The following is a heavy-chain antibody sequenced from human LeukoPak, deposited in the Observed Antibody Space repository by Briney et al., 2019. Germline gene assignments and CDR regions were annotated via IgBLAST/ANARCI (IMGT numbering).Heavy chain of an antibody. J-gene: IGHJ4*02. CDR1: GFTFSSYA. CDR2: ISYDGSNK. Sequence: PGGSLRLSCAASGFTFSSYAMHWVRQAPGKGLEWVAVISYDGSNKNYADSVKGRFTISRDNSKSTLYLQMNSLRAEDTAVYYCARDRKHIVVVTAIGLIYWGQGTLVTVSS. V-gene: IGHV3-30-3*01. CDR3: ARDRKHIVVVTAIGLIY. D-gene: IGHD2-21*02.